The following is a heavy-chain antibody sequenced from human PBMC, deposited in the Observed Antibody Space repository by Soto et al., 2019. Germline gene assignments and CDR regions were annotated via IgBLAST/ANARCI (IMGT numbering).Heavy chain of an antibody. CDR1: GGSISSGGYY. Sequence: QVQLQESGPGLVKPSETLSLTCTVSGGSISSGGYYWSWIRQHPGEGPEWIGYIYYSGTTYYNPSLKSRGSLSVDTSKNQFSLRLSSVTAADTAVYYCAREESNKRGGYVFDIWGQGTMVTVSS. D-gene: IGHD4-4*01. J-gene: IGHJ3*02. CDR3: AREESNKRGGYVFDI. V-gene: IGHV4-31*03. CDR2: IYYSGTT.